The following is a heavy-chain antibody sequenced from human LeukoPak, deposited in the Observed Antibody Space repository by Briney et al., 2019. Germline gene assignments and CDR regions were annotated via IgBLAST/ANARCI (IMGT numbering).Heavy chain of an antibody. CDR2: ISSSSSYI. CDR3: ARELTYAATADMDV. V-gene: IGHV3-21*01. Sequence: GGSLRLSCAASGFTFSSYSMNWVRQAPGKGLEWVSSISSSSSYIYYADSVKGRFTISRDNAKNSLYLQMNSLRAEDTAVYYCARELTYAATADMDVWGKGTTVTVSS. CDR1: GFTFSSYS. D-gene: IGHD1-1*01. J-gene: IGHJ6*03.